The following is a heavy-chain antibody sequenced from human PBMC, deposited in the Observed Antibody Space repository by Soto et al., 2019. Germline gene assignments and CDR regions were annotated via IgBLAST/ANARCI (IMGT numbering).Heavy chain of an antibody. CDR2: IYYSGST. CDR3: ARWCPVRGVITQRGFDP. J-gene: IGHJ5*02. CDR1: GGSISSYY. V-gene: IGHV4-59*01. D-gene: IGHD3-10*01. Sequence: PSETLSLTCTVSGGSISSYYWSWIRQPPGRGLEWIGYIYYSGSTNYNPSLKSRVTISVDTSKNQFSLKLSSVTAADTAVYYCARWCPVRGVITQRGFDPWGQGTLVTVSS.